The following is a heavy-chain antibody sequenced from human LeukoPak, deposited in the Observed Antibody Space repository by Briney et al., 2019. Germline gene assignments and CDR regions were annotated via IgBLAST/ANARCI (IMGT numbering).Heavy chain of an antibody. Sequence: SETLSPTCTVSGGSISSYYWSWIRQPPGKGLEWIGYIYYSGSTNYNPSLKSRVTISVDTSKNQFSLKLSSVTAADTAVYYCARASFDYCGGDCYARSFDYWGQGTLVTVSS. CDR2: IYYSGST. V-gene: IGHV4-59*01. D-gene: IGHD2-21*02. CDR3: ARASFDYCGGDCYARSFDY. J-gene: IGHJ4*02. CDR1: GGSISSYY.